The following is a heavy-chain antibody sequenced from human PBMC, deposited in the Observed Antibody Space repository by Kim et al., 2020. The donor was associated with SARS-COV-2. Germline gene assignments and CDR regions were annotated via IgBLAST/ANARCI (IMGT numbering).Heavy chain of an antibody. J-gene: IGHJ6*02. CDR2: INPNSGGT. CDR3: ARDLRGARGYFYYYYGMDV. D-gene: IGHD3-10*01. CDR1: GYTFTGYY. Sequence: ASVKVSCKASGYTFTGYYMHWVRQAPGQGLEWMGWINPNSGGTNYAQKFQGRVTMTRDTSISTAYMELSRLRSDDTAVYYCARDLRGARGYFYYYYGMDVWGQGTTVTVSS. V-gene: IGHV1-2*02.